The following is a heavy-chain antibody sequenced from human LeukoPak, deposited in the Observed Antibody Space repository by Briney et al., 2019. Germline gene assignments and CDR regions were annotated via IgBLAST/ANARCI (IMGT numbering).Heavy chain of an antibody. CDR1: GFTISSYW. V-gene: IGHV3-48*01. CDR2: ISSSGNTI. Sequence: PGGSLRLSCAASGFTISSYWMNWVRQAPGKGLEWISYISSSGNTIYYADSVKGRFTISRDSAKNSLYLQMNSLRAEDTAVYYCGSRRTAMFGVIKGPIDYWGQGTLVTVSS. CDR3: GSRRTAMFGVIKGPIDY. D-gene: IGHD3-3*01. J-gene: IGHJ4*02.